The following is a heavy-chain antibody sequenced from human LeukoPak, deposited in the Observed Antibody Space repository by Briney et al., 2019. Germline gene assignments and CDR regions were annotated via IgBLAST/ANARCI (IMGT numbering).Heavy chain of an antibody. CDR1: GYTFTSYG. CDR2: ISAYNGNT. Sequence: ASVKVSRKASGYTFTSYGISWVRQAPGQGLEWMGWISAYNGNTNYAQKLQGRVTMTTDTSTSTAYMELRSLRSDDTAVYYCARVAVGTGTVYYFDYWGQGTLVTVSS. D-gene: IGHD1-7*01. CDR3: ARVAVGTGTVYYFDY. J-gene: IGHJ4*02. V-gene: IGHV1-18*01.